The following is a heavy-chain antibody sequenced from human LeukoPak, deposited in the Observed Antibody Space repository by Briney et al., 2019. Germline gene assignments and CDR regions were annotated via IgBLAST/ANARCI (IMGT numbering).Heavy chain of an antibody. V-gene: IGHV1-18*01. Sequence: GASVTVSCKPSGFKFTSYDLSWVRQAPGQGLEWMGWISAYSGNTNYAEKFHDRVTMTTDTSTGKAYMELRSLEFDDTAVYYCATNYGSGSAPLDPWGQGTLVTVSA. CDR1: GFKFTSYD. CDR3: ATNYGSGSAPLDP. CDR2: ISAYSGNT. J-gene: IGHJ5*02. D-gene: IGHD3-10*01.